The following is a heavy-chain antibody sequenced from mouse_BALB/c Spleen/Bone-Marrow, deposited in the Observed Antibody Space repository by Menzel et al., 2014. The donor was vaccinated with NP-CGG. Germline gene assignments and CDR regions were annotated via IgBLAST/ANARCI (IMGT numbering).Heavy chain of an antibody. CDR3: ANYYYGSSLFAH. CDR2: IDPANGNT. CDR1: GFNIKDTY. J-gene: IGHJ3*01. D-gene: IGHD1-1*01. Sequence: EVQLVESGAELVKPGASVKLSCTASGFNIKDTYMHWVKQRPEQGLEWIGRIDPANGNTKYDPKFQGKATITADTSSNTAYLQLSSLTSEDTAVYYCANYYYGSSLFAHWGQGTLVTVSA. V-gene: IGHV14-3*02.